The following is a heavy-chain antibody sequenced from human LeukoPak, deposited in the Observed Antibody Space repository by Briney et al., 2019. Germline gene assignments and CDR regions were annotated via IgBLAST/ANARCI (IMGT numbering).Heavy chain of an antibody. J-gene: IGHJ4*02. CDR3: ARYCSGGSCYFDY. Sequence: ASVKVSCKASGYTFTGYYMHWVRQAPGQGLEWMGWINPNSGGTNYAQKFQSRVTMTRDTSISTAYMELSRLRSDDTAVYYCARYCSGGSCYFDYWGQGTLVTVSS. CDR1: GYTFTGYY. D-gene: IGHD2-15*01. V-gene: IGHV1-2*02. CDR2: INPNSGGT.